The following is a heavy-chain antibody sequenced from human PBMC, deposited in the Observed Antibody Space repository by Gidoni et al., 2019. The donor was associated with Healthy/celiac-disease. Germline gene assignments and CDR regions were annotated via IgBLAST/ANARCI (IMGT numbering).Heavy chain of an antibody. CDR1: GFTVSSNY. Sequence: EVQLVESGGGLIQPGGSLRLSCAASGFTVSSNYMSWVRQAPGKGLEWVSVIYSGGSTYYADSVKGRFTISRDNSKNTLYLQMNSLRAEDTAVYYCARDPGGNDYYGMDVWGQGTTVTVSS. J-gene: IGHJ6*02. D-gene: IGHD3-16*01. V-gene: IGHV3-53*01. CDR3: ARDPGGNDYYGMDV. CDR2: IYSGGST.